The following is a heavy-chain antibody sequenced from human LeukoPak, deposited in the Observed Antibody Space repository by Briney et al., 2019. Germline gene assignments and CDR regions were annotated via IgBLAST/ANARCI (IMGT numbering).Heavy chain of an antibody. J-gene: IGHJ5*02. CDR3: AKDHRRSASDWLASASNNWFDP. CDR1: GFTFSSYA. V-gene: IGHV3-23*01. Sequence: GGSLRLSCAASGFTFSSYAMSWVRQAPGKGLEWVSAISGSGGSTYYADSVKGRFTISRDNSKNTLYLQMNSLRAEDTAVYYCAKDHRRSASDWLASASNNWFDPWGQGTLVTVSS. D-gene: IGHD3-9*01. CDR2: ISGSGGST.